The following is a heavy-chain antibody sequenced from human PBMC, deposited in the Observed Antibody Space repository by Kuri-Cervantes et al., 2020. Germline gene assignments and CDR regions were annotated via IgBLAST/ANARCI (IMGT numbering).Heavy chain of an antibody. CDR3: ARSILAKYVDV. CDR2: IYYSGST. J-gene: IGHJ6*03. D-gene: IGHD2-21*01. Sequence: SGPTLVKPTQTLTLTCTFSGFSLSTSGVGVGWIRQPPGKGLEWIGSIYYSGSTYYNPSLKSRVIISLDSPKNQFSLKLSSVTAADTAVYYCARSILAKYVDVWSKGTTVTVSS. CDR1: GFSLSTSGVG. V-gene: IGHV4-39*07.